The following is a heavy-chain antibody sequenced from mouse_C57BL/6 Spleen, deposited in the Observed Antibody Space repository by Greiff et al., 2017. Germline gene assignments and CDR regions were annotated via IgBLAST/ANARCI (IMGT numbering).Heavy chain of an antibody. J-gene: IGHJ4*01. CDR3: ARSGGNYRGAMDY. D-gene: IGHD2-1*01. Sequence: VQLQQPGTELVKPGASVKLSCKASGYTFTSYWMHWVKQRPGQGLEWIGNINPSNGGTNYNEKFKSKATLTVDKSSSTAYMQLSSLTSEDSAVYYCARSGGNYRGAMDYWGQGTSVTVSS. CDR1: GYTFTSYW. V-gene: IGHV1-53*01. CDR2: INPSNGGT.